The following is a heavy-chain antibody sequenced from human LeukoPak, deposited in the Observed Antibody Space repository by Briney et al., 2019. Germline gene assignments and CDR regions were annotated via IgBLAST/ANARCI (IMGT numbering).Heavy chain of an antibody. Sequence: SETLSLTCTVSGGSISSYYWSWIRQPPGKGLEWIGYIYYSGSTNYNPSLKSRVTISVDASKNQFSLKLSSVTAADTAVYYCARGGYSYGNYYYYYMDVWGKGTTVTVSS. CDR1: GGSISSYY. CDR2: IYYSGST. V-gene: IGHV4-59*01. CDR3: ARGGYSYGNYYYYYMDV. D-gene: IGHD5-18*01. J-gene: IGHJ6*03.